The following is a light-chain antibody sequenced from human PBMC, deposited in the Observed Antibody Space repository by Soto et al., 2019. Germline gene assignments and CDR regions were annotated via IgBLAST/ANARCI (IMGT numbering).Light chain of an antibody. CDR2: EGS. J-gene: IGKJ1*01. CDR3: QQYNTYSRT. CDR1: QSISSW. Sequence: DIQMTQSPSTLSASVGDIVTITCRASQSISSWLAWYQQKPGEAPKLLIYEGSTLERGVPSSFSGSGSGTEFTLTISSLQPDDFATFYCQQYNTYSRTFGQGTKVEVK. V-gene: IGKV1-5*03.